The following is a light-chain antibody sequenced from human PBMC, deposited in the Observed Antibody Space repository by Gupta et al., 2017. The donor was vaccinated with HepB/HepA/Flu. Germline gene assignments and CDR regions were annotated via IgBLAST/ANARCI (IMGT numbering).Light chain of an antibody. J-gene: IGKJ4*01. CDR3: QQYKSYPLT. V-gene: IGKV1-16*02. CDR2: AAS. Sequence: DIQMTQSPSSLSASIGDRVTLTCRASQDINNYLAWFQQKPGRAPKPLIYAASTLQSGVPSKFGGSGSGTDFTLTIGNLQPEDFATYYCQQYKSYPLTFGGGTKVEIK. CDR1: QDINNY.